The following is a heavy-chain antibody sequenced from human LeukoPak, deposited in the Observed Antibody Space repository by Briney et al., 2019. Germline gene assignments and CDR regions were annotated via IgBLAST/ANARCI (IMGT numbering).Heavy chain of an antibody. CDR2: INPSGGST. CDR1: GYTFIDYY. V-gene: IGHV1-46*01. D-gene: IGHD2-2*01. Sequence: ASVKVSCKASGYTFIDYYIHWVRQAPGQGLEWMGIINPSGGSTSYAQKFQGRVTMTRDTYTSTVYMELSSLRSDDTAVYYCSRTLCGSSSCDAHEKDWFDPWGQGTLVTVSS. J-gene: IGHJ5*02. CDR3: SRTLCGSSSCDAHEKDWFDP.